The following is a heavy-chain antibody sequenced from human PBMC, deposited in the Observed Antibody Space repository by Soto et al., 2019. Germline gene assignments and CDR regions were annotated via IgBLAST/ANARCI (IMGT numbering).Heavy chain of an antibody. CDR3: ARAGNYVWGSYRYTFQPNWNY. CDR2: ISAYNGNT. CDR1: GYTFTSYG. V-gene: IGHV1-18*04. J-gene: IGHJ4*02. Sequence: ASVKVSCKASGYTFTSYGISWVRQAPGQGLEWMGWISAYNGNTNYAQKLQGRVTMTTDTSTSTAYMELRSLRSDDTAVYYCARAGNYVWGSYRYTFQPNWNYWGQGTLVTV. D-gene: IGHD3-16*02.